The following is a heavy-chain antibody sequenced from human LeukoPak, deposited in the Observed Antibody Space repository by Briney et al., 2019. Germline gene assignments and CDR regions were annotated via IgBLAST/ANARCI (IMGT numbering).Heavy chain of an antibody. CDR2: ISAYNGKT. J-gene: IGHJ4*02. D-gene: IGHD3-16*02. Sequence: GGSVTVSCKESGYTFTSYGISWVRQAPGQGVGWRGWISAYNGKTNYAQTLQGRVTMTTDTSTSTAYMELRSLRSDDTAVYYCARDTYYDYVWGSYRYTPYLDYWGQGTLVTVSS. CDR1: GYTFTSYG. V-gene: IGHV1-18*01. CDR3: ARDTYYDYVWGSYRYTPYLDY.